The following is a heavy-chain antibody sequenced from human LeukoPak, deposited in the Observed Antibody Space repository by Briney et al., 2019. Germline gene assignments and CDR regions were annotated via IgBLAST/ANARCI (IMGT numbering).Heavy chain of an antibody. CDR2: AYGDGSDK. CDR3: ATGSGHYYDH. Sequence: GGSLRLSCAASGFNFNRDRMRWVRQAPGKGLEWVAVAYGDGSDKYYADSVKGRFTISKDLSQNTLYMQMNSLRAEDTAMYYCATGSGHYYDHWGQGTLVTVSS. CDR1: GFNFNRDR. V-gene: IGHV3-33*01. D-gene: IGHD3-22*01. J-gene: IGHJ4*02.